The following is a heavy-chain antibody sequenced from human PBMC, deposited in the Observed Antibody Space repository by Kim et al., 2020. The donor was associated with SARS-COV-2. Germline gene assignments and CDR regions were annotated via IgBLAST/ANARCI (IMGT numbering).Heavy chain of an antibody. J-gene: IGHJ4*02. V-gene: IGHV2-70*01. CDR1: GFSLSTSGMC. CDR3: ARILYDYVWGSYRDFDY. CDR2: IDWDDDK. Sequence: SGPTLVNPTQTLTLTCTFSGFSLSTSGMCVSWIRQPPGKALEWLALIDWDDDKYYSTSLKTRLTISKDTSKNQVVLTMTNMDPVDTATYYCARILYDYVWGSYRDFDYWCQGTLVTVSS. D-gene: IGHD3-16*02.